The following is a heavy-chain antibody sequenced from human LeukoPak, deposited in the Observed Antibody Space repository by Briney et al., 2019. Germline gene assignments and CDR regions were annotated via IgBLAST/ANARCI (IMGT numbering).Heavy chain of an antibody. J-gene: IGHJ4*02. Sequence: SETLSLTCTVSGGSISSYYWSWIRQPPGKGLEWIGYIYYSGSTNHNPSLKSRVTISVDTSKNQFSLKLSSVTAADTAVYYCASTGTKNWEYDYWGQGTLVTVSS. CDR1: GGSISSYY. CDR2: IYYSGST. D-gene: IGHD7-27*01. CDR3: ASTGTKNWEYDY. V-gene: IGHV4-59*01.